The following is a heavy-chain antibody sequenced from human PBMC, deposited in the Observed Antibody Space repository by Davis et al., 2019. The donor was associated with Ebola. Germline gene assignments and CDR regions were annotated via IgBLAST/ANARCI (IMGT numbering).Heavy chain of an antibody. Sequence: ASVKVSCKASGYTFTSYYMHWVRQAPGQGLEWMGIINPSGGSTSYAQKFQGRVTITRDTSASTAYMELSSLRSEDTAVYYCARDLAPIPGYYYGMDVWGQGTTVTVSS. CDR1: GYTFTSYY. CDR3: ARDLAPIPGYYYGMDV. D-gene: IGHD2-2*02. V-gene: IGHV1-46*01. CDR2: INPSGGST. J-gene: IGHJ6*02.